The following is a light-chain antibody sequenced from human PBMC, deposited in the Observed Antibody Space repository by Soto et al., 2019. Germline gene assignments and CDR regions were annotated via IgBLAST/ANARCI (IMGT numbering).Light chain of an antibody. J-gene: IGLJ2*01. CDR1: SSNIGAGYD. Sequence: QSVLTQPPSVSGAPGQRVTISCTGSSSNIGAGYDVHWYRQLPGTASKLLIYDNANRPSGVPDRFSGSKSDTSASLAITGLQAEDEADYYCQSYDSSMTAVAFGGGTKVTVL. CDR3: QSYDSSMTAVA. V-gene: IGLV1-40*01. CDR2: DNA.